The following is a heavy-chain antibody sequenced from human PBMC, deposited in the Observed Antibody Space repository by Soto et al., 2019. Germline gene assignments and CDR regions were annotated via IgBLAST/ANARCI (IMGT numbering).Heavy chain of an antibody. D-gene: IGHD5-18*01. CDR1: GFTFSSYS. CDR3: ARTAMVSDAFDI. V-gene: IGHV3-21*01. CDR2: ISSSSSYI. Sequence: GSLRLSCAASGFTFSSYSMNWVRQAPGKGLEWVSSISSSSSYIYYADSVKGRFTISRDNAENSLYLQMNSLRAEDTAVYYCARTAMVSDAFDIWGQGTMVTVSS. J-gene: IGHJ3*02.